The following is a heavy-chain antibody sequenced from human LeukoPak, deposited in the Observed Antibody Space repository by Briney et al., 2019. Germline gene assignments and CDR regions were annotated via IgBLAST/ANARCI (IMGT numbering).Heavy chain of an antibody. D-gene: IGHD1-26*01. CDR1: GFSFSSYA. Sequence: GGSLRLSCAASGFSFSSYAMRWVREAPGKGLEWVSTLTASGAGAYYADSVKGRFTIPRDNSENTVYLQMNSLRGDDTAIYFCADAGYSDRWYSDYWGQGTLVTVSS. J-gene: IGHJ4*02. CDR3: ADAGYSDRWYSDY. CDR2: LTASGAGA. V-gene: IGHV3-23*01.